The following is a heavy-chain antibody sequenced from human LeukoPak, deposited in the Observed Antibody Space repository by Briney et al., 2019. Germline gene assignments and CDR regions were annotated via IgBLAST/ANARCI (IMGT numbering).Heavy chain of an antibody. CDR1: GGSVSSGSYY. V-gene: IGHV4-61*01. CDR3: ARVGAAAGSLDY. CDR2: FYYSGSL. Sequence: ASETLSLTCTVSGGSVSSGSYYWSWIGQPPGEGLEWIGYFYYSGSLNYNPSLKSRVTISVDTSKNQFSLKLSSGTAADTAVYYCARVGAAAGSLDYWGQGTLVTVSS. J-gene: IGHJ4*02. D-gene: IGHD6-13*01.